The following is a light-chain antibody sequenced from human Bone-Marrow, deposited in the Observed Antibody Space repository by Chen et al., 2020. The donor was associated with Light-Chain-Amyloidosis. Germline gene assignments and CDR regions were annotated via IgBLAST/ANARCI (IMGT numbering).Light chain of an antibody. CDR2: EVT. Sequence: QSALTQPASVSGSLGQSITISCTGTSSDVGGDNHVSWYQQHPDKAAKLMIYEVTNRPSWVPGRFSGSKSDNTASLTISGLQTKVEADYCCSSYAITNTLVFGSGARVTVL. J-gene: IGLJ1*01. CDR1: SSDVGGDNH. V-gene: IGLV2-14*01. CDR3: SSYAITNTLV.